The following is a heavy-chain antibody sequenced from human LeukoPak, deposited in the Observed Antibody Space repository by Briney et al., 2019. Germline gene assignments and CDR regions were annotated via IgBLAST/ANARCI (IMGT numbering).Heavy chain of an antibody. J-gene: IGHJ4*02. V-gene: IGHV3-74*01. CDR2: INSDGSST. CDR1: GFTFSNYW. D-gene: IGHD5-24*01. CDR3: ARDRATTMFDY. Sequence: GGSLRPSCAASGFTFSNYWMHWVRQAPGKGLEWVSRINSDGSSTTYADSVKGRFTISGDNDKNTLYLQMNSLRADDTAVYYCARDRATTMFDYWAQGTLVTVSS.